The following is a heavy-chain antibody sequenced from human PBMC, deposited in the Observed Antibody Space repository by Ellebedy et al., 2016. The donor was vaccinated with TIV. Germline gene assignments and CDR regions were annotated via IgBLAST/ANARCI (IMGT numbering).Heavy chain of an antibody. Sequence: ASVKVSXKVSRYTLTELSMHWVRQAPGKGLEWMGGFDPEDGETIYAQKFQGRVTITADESTSTAYMELSSLRSEDTAVYYCARGQHYGSGSGDPWGQGTLVTVSS. CDR2: FDPEDGET. J-gene: IGHJ5*02. CDR1: RYTLTELS. D-gene: IGHD3-10*01. V-gene: IGHV1-24*01. CDR3: ARGQHYGSGSGDP.